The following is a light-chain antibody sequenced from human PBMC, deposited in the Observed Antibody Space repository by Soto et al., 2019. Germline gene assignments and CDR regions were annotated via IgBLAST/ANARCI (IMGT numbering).Light chain of an antibody. CDR3: QQYNDNWT. CDR2: KAS. CDR1: QSICSW. V-gene: IGKV1-5*03. Sequence: DIQMTQSPSTLSASVGDRVTITCRASQSICSWLAWYQQKPGTAPNLLIDKASTLHSGVPSRFSGSGSGTEFTLTISSLQHDDSATYYCQQYNDNWTFGQGTKVEIK. J-gene: IGKJ1*01.